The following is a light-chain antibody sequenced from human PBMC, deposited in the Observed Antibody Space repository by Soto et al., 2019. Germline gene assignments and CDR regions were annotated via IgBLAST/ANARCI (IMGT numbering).Light chain of an antibody. Sequence: QSALTQPASVSGSPGQSITISCTGTSSDVGGYNYVSWYQQHPGKAPQLMIYEVSNRPSGVSHRFSGSKSGNTASLTISGLQADDEADYYCSSYTSSSTRVFGTGTKVTVL. J-gene: IGLJ1*01. V-gene: IGLV2-14*01. CDR1: SSDVGGYNY. CDR3: SSYTSSSTRV. CDR2: EVS.